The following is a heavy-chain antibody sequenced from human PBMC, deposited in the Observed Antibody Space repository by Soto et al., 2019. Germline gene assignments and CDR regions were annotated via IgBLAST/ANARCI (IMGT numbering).Heavy chain of an antibody. CDR3: AREGSGSYYHDAFDI. J-gene: IGHJ3*02. D-gene: IGHD1-26*01. V-gene: IGHV4-59*01. CDR1: GGSISSYY. Sequence: SETLSLTCTVSGGSISSYYWSWIRQPPGKGLEWIGYIYYSGSTNYNPSLKSRATISVDTSKNQFSLKLSSVTAADTAVYYCAREGSGSYYHDAFDIWGQGTMLTVSS. CDR2: IYYSGST.